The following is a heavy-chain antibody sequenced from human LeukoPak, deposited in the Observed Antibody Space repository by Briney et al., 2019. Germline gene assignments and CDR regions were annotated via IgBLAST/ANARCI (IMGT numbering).Heavy chain of an antibody. J-gene: IGHJ4*02. CDR2: IRYDGSNK. Sequence: GGSLRLSCPASGFTFSSYAMHWVRQAPGKGLDWVAFIRYDGSNKYYSDSVKGRFTISRDNSKNTLYLQMNSLRAEDTAVYYCAKDRDSYGYYPYYFDYWGQGTLVTVSS. V-gene: IGHV3-30*02. D-gene: IGHD3-22*01. CDR3: AKDRDSYGYYPYYFDY. CDR1: GFTFSSYA.